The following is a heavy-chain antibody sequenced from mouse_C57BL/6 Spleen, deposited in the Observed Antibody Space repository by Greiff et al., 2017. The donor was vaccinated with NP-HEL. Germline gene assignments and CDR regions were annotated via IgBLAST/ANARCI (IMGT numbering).Heavy chain of an antibody. J-gene: IGHJ3*01. D-gene: IGHD2-3*01. V-gene: IGHV1-82*01. CDR1: GYAFSSSW. CDR3: ARAVDGYFDEFAY. Sequence: QVQLQQSGPELVKPGASVKISCKASGYAFSSSWMNWVKQRPGKGLEWIGRIYPGDGDTNYNGKFKGKATLTADKSSSTAYMQLSSLTSEDSAVYFCARAVDGYFDEFAYWGQGTLVTVSA. CDR2: IYPGDGDT.